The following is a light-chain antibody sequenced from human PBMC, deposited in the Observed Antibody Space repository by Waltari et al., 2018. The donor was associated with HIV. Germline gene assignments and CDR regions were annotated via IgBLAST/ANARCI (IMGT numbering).Light chain of an antibody. CDR1: QSVSSS. Sequence: DIVLTQSPVTLSLSPGERATLSCRASQSVSSSLAWYQQKPGQAPRLLIYDASNRATGSPARFSGTGSGTDFTLTISSLEPEDFAVYYCHQRSNWPRTFGQGTKLEIK. V-gene: IGKV3-11*01. J-gene: IGKJ2*01. CDR3: HQRSNWPRT. CDR2: DAS.